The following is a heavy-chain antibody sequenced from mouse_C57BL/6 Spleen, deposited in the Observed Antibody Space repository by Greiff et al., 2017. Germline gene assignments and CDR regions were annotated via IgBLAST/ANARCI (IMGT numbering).Heavy chain of an antibody. D-gene: IGHD1-1*01. J-gene: IGHJ1*03. CDR2: IDPSDSYT. CDR3: ASLYYYGSSSHWYFDV. CDR1: GYTFTSYW. V-gene: IGHV1-59*01. Sequence: VQLQQPGAELVRPGTSVKLSCKASGYTFTSYWMHWVKQRPGQGLEWIGVIDPSDSYTNYNQKFKGKATLTVDTSSSPAYMQLSSLTSEDSAVYYCASLYYYGSSSHWYFDVWGTGTTVTVSS.